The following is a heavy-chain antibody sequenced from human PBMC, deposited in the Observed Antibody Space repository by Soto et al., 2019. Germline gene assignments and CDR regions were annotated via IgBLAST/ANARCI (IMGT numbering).Heavy chain of an antibody. J-gene: IGHJ3*02. D-gene: IGHD6-13*01. V-gene: IGHV3-23*01. CDR3: AKPPQYSSSWYGDAFDI. CDR1: GFTFSSYA. CDR2: ISGSGGST. Sequence: EVQLLESGGGLVQPGGSLRLSCAASGFTFSSYAMSWVRQAPGKGLEWVSAISGSGGSTYYADSVKGRFTISRDNSKNTLYLQMNSLRAEDTAVYYCAKPPQYSSSWYGDAFDIWGQGTMVTVSS.